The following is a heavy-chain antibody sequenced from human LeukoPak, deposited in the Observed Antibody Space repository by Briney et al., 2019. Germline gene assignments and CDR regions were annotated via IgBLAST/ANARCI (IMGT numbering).Heavy chain of an antibody. CDR1: GFTFGDYG. V-gene: IGHV3-20*04. CDR3: ARESDRRDSSDY. D-gene: IGHD5-24*01. Sequence: GGSLRLSCAASGFTFGDYGMSWVRQAPGKGLEWVSDINWNGDSAGYADSVKGRFTISRDNAKNSMYLRMNSLRGEDTAFYFCARESDRRDSSDYWGQGTLVTVSS. J-gene: IGHJ4*02. CDR2: INWNGDSA.